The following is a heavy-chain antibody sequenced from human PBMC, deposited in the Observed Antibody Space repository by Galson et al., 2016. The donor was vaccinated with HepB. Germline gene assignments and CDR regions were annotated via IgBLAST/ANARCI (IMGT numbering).Heavy chain of an antibody. J-gene: IGHJ1*01. CDR1: GFTVSSNY. CDR2: IYSAGGT. V-gene: IGHV3-53*01. D-gene: IGHD6-19*01. Sequence: SLRLSCAASGFTVSSNYMSRVRQAPGKGLEWVSVIYSAGGTFYADSVKGRFSISRDNSKNTVYLQMNSLGAEDTAVYYCARSSGWYGYFQHWGQGTLVTVSS. CDR3: ARSSGWYGYFQH.